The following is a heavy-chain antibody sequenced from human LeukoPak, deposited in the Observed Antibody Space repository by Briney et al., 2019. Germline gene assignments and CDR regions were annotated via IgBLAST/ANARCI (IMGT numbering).Heavy chain of an antibody. CDR3: AKSGGQASTGMYFEY. V-gene: IGHV3-23*01. J-gene: IGHJ4*02. Sequence: GGSLRLSCAASGFTFSSYAMSWVRQAPGKGLEWVSAISGSGGSTYYADSVKGRFTISRDNSKNTLYLQMNSLRAEDTAVYYCAKSGGQASTGMYFEYWGQGTLVTVSS. D-gene: IGHD1-1*01. CDR1: GFTFSSYA. CDR2: ISGSGGST.